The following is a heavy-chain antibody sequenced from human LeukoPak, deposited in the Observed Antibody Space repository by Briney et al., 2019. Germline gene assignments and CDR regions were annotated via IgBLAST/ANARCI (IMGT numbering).Heavy chain of an antibody. J-gene: IGHJ4*02. Sequence: PGGSLRLSCAASGFIFSKVWMNWVRQASGKGLEWVGRIKTESEGETKDYAAPVKGRFTVSRDDSKNTFYLVMNSLKIDDTAIYYCTTGIDDGGGYWGQGTLVTVSS. CDR3: TTGIDDGGGY. V-gene: IGHV3-15*07. CDR1: GFIFSKVW. CDR2: IKTESEGETK. D-gene: IGHD3-10*01.